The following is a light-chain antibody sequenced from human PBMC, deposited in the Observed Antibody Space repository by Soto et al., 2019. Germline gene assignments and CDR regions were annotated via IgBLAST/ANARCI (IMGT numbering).Light chain of an antibody. V-gene: IGKV3-20*01. CDR3: QQYDSSALT. CDR2: GAS. Sequence: EIVLTQSPGTLSLSPGARATLSCRASQAVTSSHLAWYQQKPGQAPRLLIYGASITATGIPDRFSGSGSGTEFTLTISRLEPEDFAVYYCQQYDSSALTFGGGTKVEIK. J-gene: IGKJ4*01. CDR1: QAVTSSH.